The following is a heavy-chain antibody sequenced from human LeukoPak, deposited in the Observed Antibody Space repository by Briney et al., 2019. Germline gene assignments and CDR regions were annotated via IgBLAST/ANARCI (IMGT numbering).Heavy chain of an antibody. CDR3: ARSLTASWVDY. Sequence: GASLKISCKGSGYSFVSYWIGGVRQMPMKGLEWRGLIYPGDSDTRYSPSFQGQVTISADKSISTAYLQWSSLKASDSAVYYSARSLTASWVDYWGQGTLVTVSS. J-gene: IGHJ4*02. CDR2: IYPGDSDT. V-gene: IGHV5-51*01. CDR1: GYSFVSYW. D-gene: IGHD2-21*02.